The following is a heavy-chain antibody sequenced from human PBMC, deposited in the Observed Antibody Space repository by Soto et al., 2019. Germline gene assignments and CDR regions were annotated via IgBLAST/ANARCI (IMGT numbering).Heavy chain of an antibody. V-gene: IGHV3-30-3*01. Sequence: QVQLVESGGGVVQPGRSLRLSCAASGFTFSSYAMHWVRQAPGKGLEWVAVISYDGSNKYYAYSVKGRFTISRDNSKKKKHLQMRVLRADARAVYYCASAPVVRGLRAQPDDYYYYGVDVWGQGTTVTVS. D-gene: IGHD3-10*01. CDR2: ISYDGSNK. CDR3: ASAPVVRGLRAQPDDYYYYGVDV. J-gene: IGHJ6*02. CDR1: GFTFSSYA.